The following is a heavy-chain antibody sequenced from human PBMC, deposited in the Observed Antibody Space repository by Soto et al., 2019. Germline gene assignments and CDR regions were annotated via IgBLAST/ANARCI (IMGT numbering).Heavy chain of an antibody. CDR3: AKDYYDSSGYYEGYFDY. D-gene: IGHD3-22*01. CDR2: ISGSGGST. V-gene: IGHV3-23*01. Sequence: PGGSLRLSCAASGFTFSSYAMSWVRQAPGKGLEWVSAISGSGGSTYYADSVKGRFTISRDNSKNTLYLQMNSLRAEDTAVYYCAKDYYDSSGYYEGYFDYWGQGTLVTVSS. CDR1: GFTFSSYA. J-gene: IGHJ4*02.